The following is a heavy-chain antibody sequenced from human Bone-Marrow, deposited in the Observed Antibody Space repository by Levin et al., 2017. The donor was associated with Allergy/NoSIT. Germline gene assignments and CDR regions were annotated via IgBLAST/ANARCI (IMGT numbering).Heavy chain of an antibody. V-gene: IGHV4-4*02. CDR1: GDSISSSSSHW. J-gene: IGHJ5*02. CDR3: ARGSDYVWRT. CDR2: MHHLGTT. Sequence: SQTLSLTCSVSGDSISSSSSHWWSWVRQPPGQGLELEWIGEMHHLGTTNYNPFFESRVTMSVDKSKNQFSPKLTSVTAADTAVYYCARGSDYVWRTWGQGTLVTVSS. D-gene: IGHD3-16*01.